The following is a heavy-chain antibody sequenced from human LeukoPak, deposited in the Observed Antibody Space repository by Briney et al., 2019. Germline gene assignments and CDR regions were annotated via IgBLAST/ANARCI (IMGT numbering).Heavy chain of an antibody. D-gene: IGHD6-19*01. CDR3: ASPKGAGRYYFDY. CDR1: GGTFSSYA. CDR2: IIPIFGTA. V-gene: IGHV1-69*01. Sequence: ASVKVSCKASGGTFSSYAISWVRQAPGQGLGWMGGIIPIFGTANYAQKFQGRVTITADESTSTAYMELSSLRSEDTAVYYCASPKGAGRYYFDYWSQGTLVTVSS. J-gene: IGHJ4*02.